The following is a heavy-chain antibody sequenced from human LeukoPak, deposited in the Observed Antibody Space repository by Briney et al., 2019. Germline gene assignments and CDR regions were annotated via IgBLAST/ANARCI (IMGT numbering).Heavy chain of an antibody. D-gene: IGHD1-26*01. CDR3: ARGGSYGLNWFDP. CDR2: IYYSGST. V-gene: IGHV4-59*01. J-gene: IGHJ5*02. Sequence: SETLSLTCTVSGGSISSYYWCWIRQPPGKGLEWIGYIYYSGSTNYNPSLKSRVTISVDTSKNQFSLKLSSVTAADTAVYYCARGGSYGLNWFDPWGQGTLVTVSS. CDR1: GGSISSYY.